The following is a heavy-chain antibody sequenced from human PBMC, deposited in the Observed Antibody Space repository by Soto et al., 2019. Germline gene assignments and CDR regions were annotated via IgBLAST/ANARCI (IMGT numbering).Heavy chain of an antibody. CDR1: GFTFSSYS. CDR2: ISSSSSYI. CDR3: ARAGIAAAGPLTYYYYYGMDV. V-gene: IGHV3-21*01. J-gene: IGHJ6*02. D-gene: IGHD6-13*01. Sequence: LRLSCAASGFTFSSYSMNWVRQAPGKGLEWVSSISSSSSYIYYADSVKGRFTISRDNAKNSLYLQMNSLRAEDTAVYYCARAGIAAAGPLTYYYYYGMDVWGQGTTVTVSS.